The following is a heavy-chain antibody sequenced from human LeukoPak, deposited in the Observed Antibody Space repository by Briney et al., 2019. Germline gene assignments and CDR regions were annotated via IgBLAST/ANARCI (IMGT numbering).Heavy chain of an antibody. V-gene: IGHV4-59*08. D-gene: IGHD3-16*02. CDR2: IYYSGST. CDR3: ARLHGGSYRYLTYYFDY. Sequence: PSETLSLTCTVSGGSISSYYWSWIRQPPGKGLEWIGYIYYSGSTNYNPSLKSRVTISVDTSKNQFSLKLSSVTAADTAVYYCARLHGGSYRYLTYYFDYWGQGNLVTVSS. CDR1: GGSISSYY. J-gene: IGHJ4*02.